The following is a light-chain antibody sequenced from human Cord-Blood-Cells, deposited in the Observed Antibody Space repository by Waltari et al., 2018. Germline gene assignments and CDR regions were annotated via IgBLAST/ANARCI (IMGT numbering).Light chain of an antibody. Sequence: QSALTQPRSVSGSPGQSVTISCTGTSSDVGGYNYVSWYQQHPGKAPKLMIYDLSKRPSGVPAPFSGSQSGNAASLTISGLQAEDEADYSCCSYAGSYTWVFGGGTKLTVL. CDR1: SSDVGGYNY. CDR3: CSYAGSYTWV. CDR2: DLS. V-gene: IGLV2-11*01. J-gene: IGLJ3*02.